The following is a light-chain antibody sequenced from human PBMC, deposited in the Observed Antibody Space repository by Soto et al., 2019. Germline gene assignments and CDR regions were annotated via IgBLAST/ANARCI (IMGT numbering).Light chain of an antibody. V-gene: IGLV2-14*01. CDR2: DVN. Sequence: QSALTQPASVSGSPGQTITISCTGTSRDVGGYNYVSWYQQNPGKAPKLMIYDVNNRPSGVSYRFSGSKSGNTASLTIAGRQAEDEADYYCSSDTSISTRVFGTGTKVTVL. CDR1: SRDVGGYNY. CDR3: SSDTSISTRV. J-gene: IGLJ1*01.